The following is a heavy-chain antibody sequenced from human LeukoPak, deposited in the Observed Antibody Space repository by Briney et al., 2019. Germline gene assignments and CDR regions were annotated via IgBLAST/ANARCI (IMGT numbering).Heavy chain of an antibody. D-gene: IGHD3-22*01. J-gene: IGHJ4*02. Sequence: SETLSLTCTVSGGSISSSSYYWGWIRQPPGKGLEWIGSIYYSGSTYYNPSLKSRVTISVDTSKNQFSLKLSSVTAADTAVYYCRGYREITMIVVGGYYFDYWGQGTLVTVPS. V-gene: IGHV4-39*01. CDR1: GGSISSSSYY. CDR2: IYYSGST. CDR3: RGYREITMIVVGGYYFDY.